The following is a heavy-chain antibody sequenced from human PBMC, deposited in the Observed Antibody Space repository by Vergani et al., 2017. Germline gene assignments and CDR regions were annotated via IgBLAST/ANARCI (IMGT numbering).Heavy chain of an antibody. CDR1: GGSFTSYH. D-gene: IGHD6-13*01. V-gene: IGHV4-34*01. J-gene: IGHJ6*02. CDR2: IDHTGRP. CDR3: ARDTYSXSWEYYYYYYGMDV. Sequence: QVQLQQWGGGLLKPSETLTLTCVVNGGSFTSYHWTWIRQSPGEGLEWVGDIDHTGRPDYNPSLKSRLTMSVDKSRNQFSLTLNSVTATDTAVYYCARDTYSXSWEYYYYYYGMDVWGQGTTVTVSS.